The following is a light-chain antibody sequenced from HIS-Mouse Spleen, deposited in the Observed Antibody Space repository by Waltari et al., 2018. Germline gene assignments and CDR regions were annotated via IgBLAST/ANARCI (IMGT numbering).Light chain of an antibody. CDR1: ALPKKY. Sequence: SYELTQPPSVSVSPGQTARITCSGDALPKKYAYWYQPKSGQAPVLVIYEDSKRPSGIPERFSGSSSGTMATLTISGAQVEDEADYYGYSTDSSGNHRVFGGGTKLTVL. CDR2: EDS. CDR3: YSTDSSGNHRV. J-gene: IGLJ2*01. V-gene: IGLV3-10*01.